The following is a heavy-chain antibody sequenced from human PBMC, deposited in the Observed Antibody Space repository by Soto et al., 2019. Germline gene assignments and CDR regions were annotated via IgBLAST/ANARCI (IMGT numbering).Heavy chain of an antibody. CDR2: IYSAGNT. V-gene: IGHV3-66*01. CDR1: GFTVSSNY. Sequence: EVQLVESGGGLVQPGGSLRLSCAASGFTVSSNYMSWVRQAPGKGLEWVSLIYSAGNTYYADSVKGRFTISRDNSKNTVYLQMNSLRAEDTAVYYCARDDYYGPTYYWGQGTLVTVSS. D-gene: IGHD3-10*01. J-gene: IGHJ4*02. CDR3: ARDDYYGPTYY.